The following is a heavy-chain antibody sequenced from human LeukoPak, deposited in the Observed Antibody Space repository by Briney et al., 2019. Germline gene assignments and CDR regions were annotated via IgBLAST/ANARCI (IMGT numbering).Heavy chain of an antibody. Sequence: QPGGSLRLSCAASGFTFSSYTMSWVRQAPGKGLEWVSAISGSGGSTYYADSVKGRFTISRDNSKNTLYLQMNSLRAEDTAVYYCAKLEGYYYDSSGYYYDNVIDYWGQGTLVTVSS. J-gene: IGHJ4*02. D-gene: IGHD3-22*01. V-gene: IGHV3-23*01. CDR2: ISGSGGST. CDR1: GFTFSSYT. CDR3: AKLEGYYYDSSGYYYDNVIDY.